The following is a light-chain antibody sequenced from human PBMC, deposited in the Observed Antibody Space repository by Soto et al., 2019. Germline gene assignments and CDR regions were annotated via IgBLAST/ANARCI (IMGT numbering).Light chain of an antibody. CDR2: NDH. J-gene: IGLJ3*02. CDR3: AAWDDSLWV. CDR1: SSNIGTNT. Sequence: QSVLTQPPPASGTPGQRVTITCSGSSSNIGTNTVRWYRQLPGTAPKVLVYNDHERPSGVPDRFSGSKSGTSASLAISGLQSEDEADYYCAAWDDSLWVFGGGTKLTVL. V-gene: IGLV1-44*01.